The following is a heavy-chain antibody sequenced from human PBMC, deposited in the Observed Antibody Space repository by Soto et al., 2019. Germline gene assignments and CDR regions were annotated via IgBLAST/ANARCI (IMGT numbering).Heavy chain of an antibody. Sequence: RASVKVSCKASGYTFTSYGISWVRQAPGQGLEWMGWISAYNGNTNYAQKLQGRVTMTTDTSTSTAYMELRSLRSDDTAVYYCARVVPPEQWFEGLGGWFDPWGQGTLVTVS. CDR3: ARVVPPEQWFEGLGGWFDP. D-gene: IGHD6-19*01. CDR2: ISAYNGNT. J-gene: IGHJ5*02. V-gene: IGHV1-18*01. CDR1: GYTFTSYG.